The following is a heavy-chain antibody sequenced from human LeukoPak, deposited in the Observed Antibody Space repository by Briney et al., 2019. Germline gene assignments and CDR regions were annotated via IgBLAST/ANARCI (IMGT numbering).Heavy chain of an antibody. V-gene: IGHV3-13*01. CDR2: FHTAGDT. Sequence: GGSLRLSCAASGFTFSNYDMHWVRQATGKGLEWVSAFHTAGDTHYSGSVKGRFATSRENAKNSFYLQMNNLRDGDTAVYYCARGSCSSRSCYKQVNGLDVWGQGTAVTVFS. J-gene: IGHJ6*01. D-gene: IGHD2-2*01. CDR1: GFTFSNYD. CDR3: ARGSCSSRSCYKQVNGLDV.